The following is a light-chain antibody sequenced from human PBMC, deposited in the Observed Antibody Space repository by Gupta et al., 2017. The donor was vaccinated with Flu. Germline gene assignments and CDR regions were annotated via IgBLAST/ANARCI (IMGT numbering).Light chain of an antibody. J-gene: IGLJ1*01. Sequence: QSAPTHPRSVPGAPGQSVTISCTGTINDVGSSTRVSWYEQRPDKAPKLILYDVTERPSGVPDRFSGSKSGNTASLTISGLQADDEADYYCSSHAGRVAWVFGTGTTVTVL. V-gene: IGLV2-11*01. CDR1: INDVGSSTR. CDR3: SSHAGRVAWV. CDR2: DVT.